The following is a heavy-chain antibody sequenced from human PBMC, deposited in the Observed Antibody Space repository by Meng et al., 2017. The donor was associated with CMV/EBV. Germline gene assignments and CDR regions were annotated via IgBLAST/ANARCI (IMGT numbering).Heavy chain of an antibody. J-gene: IGHJ5*02. CDR2: IYYSGST. CDR1: GSSISSSDW. D-gene: IGHD6-6*01. V-gene: IGHV4-28*01. Sequence: GSSISSSDWWGWIRPPPGKGLEWIGYIYYSGSTYYNPSLKSRVTMSVDTSKNQFSLKLSSVTAVDTAVYYCARLGSSSSWVLGWFDPWGQGTLVTVSS. CDR3: ARLGSSSSWVLGWFDP.